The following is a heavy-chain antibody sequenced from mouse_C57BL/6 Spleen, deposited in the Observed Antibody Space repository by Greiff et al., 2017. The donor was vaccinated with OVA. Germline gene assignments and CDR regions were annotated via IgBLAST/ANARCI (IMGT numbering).Heavy chain of an antibody. Sequence: EVQLVESEGGLVQPGSSMKLSCTASGFTFSDYYMAWVRQVPEKGLEWVANINYDGSSTYYLDSLKSRFIISRDNAKNILYLQMSSLKSEDTATYYCAREDSSGYDAMDYWGQGTSVTVSS. J-gene: IGHJ4*01. V-gene: IGHV5-16*01. CDR3: AREDSSGYDAMDY. CDR1: GFTFSDYY. D-gene: IGHD3-2*02. CDR2: INYDGSST.